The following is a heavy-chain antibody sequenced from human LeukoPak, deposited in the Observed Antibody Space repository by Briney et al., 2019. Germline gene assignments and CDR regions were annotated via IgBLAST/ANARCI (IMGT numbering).Heavy chain of an antibody. CDR3: ARGNVVYYYYYYGMDV. D-gene: IGHD2-15*01. CDR1: GGSFSGYY. V-gene: IGHV4-34*01. J-gene: IGHJ6*02. CDR2: INHSGST. Sequence: PSETLSLTCVVYGGSFSGYYWSWIRQPPGKGLEWIGEINHSGSTNYNPSLKSRVTISVDTSKNQFSLKLSSVTAADTAVYYCARGNVVYYYYYYGMDVWGQGTTVTVSS.